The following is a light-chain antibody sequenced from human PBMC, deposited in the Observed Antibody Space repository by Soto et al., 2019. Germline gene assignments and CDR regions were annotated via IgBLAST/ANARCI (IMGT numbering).Light chain of an antibody. CDR2: AAS. CDR3: QQYYSYPRT. J-gene: IGKJ5*01. Sequence: DIQLTQSPSFLSASVGDRVTVTCLASQGINSYLAWYQQKPGKAPKLLIYAASTLQSGVPSRFSGSGSGTDFTLTISCLQSEDFATYYCQQYYSYPRTFGQGTRLEIK. V-gene: IGKV1-9*01. CDR1: QGINSY.